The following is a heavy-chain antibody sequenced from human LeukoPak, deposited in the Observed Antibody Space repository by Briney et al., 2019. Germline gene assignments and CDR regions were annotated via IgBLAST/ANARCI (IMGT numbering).Heavy chain of an antibody. D-gene: IGHD2-2*01. CDR2: ISYDGSNK. Sequence: GGSLRLSCAASGFSFSTYAMHWVRQAPGKGLEWVALISYDGSNKYYADSVKGRFTISRDDSKNTLYLQMHSLRADDTAVYYCARDLQYLLLMGEIDYWGQGTLVTVSS. V-gene: IGHV3-30*04. CDR1: GFSFSTYA. J-gene: IGHJ4*02. CDR3: ARDLQYLLLMGEIDY.